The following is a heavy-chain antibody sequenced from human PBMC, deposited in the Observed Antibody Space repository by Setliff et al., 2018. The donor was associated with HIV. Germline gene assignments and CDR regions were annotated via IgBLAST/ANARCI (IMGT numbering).Heavy chain of an antibody. D-gene: IGHD5-18*01. CDR2: ISSSGSTI. V-gene: IGHV3-48*03. CDR3: ARSVGYTFGYWNY. CDR1: GFTFSSYE. Sequence: GGSLRLSCAASGFTFSSYEMNWVRQAPGKGLEWVSYISSSGSTIYYADSVRGRFTISRDNAKNSLYLQMSSLRADDAAVYYCARSVGYTFGYWNYWGQGTLVTVSS. J-gene: IGHJ4*02.